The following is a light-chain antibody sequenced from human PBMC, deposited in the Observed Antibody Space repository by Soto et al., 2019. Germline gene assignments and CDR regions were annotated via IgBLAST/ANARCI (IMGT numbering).Light chain of an antibody. V-gene: IGKV3-20*01. CDR1: QTVRNNY. CDR3: QNYGSSSLT. CDR2: DAS. J-gene: IGKJ4*01. Sequence: EFVLTQSPGTLSLSPGERATLSCRASQTVRNNYLAWYQQKPGQAPRLLIYDASSRATGIPDRFSGGGSGTDFTLTISRLEPEDFAVYYCQNYGSSSLTFGGGTKVDIK.